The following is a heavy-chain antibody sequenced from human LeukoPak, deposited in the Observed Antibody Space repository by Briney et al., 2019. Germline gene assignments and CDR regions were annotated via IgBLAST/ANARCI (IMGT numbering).Heavy chain of an antibody. CDR1: GFTFSSYS. J-gene: IGHJ6*03. D-gene: IGHD2-2*01. CDR2: ISSSSSYI. Sequence: GGSLRLSCAASGFTFSSYSMNWVRQAPGKGLEWVSSISSSSSYIYYADSVKGRFTISRDNAKNSLYLQMNSLRAEDTAVYYCARDLGVVVPDHMDVWGKGTTVTISS. V-gene: IGHV3-21*01. CDR3: ARDLGVVVPDHMDV.